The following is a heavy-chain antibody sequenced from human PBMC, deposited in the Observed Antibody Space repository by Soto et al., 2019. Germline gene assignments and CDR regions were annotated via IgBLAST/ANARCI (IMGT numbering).Heavy chain of an antibody. CDR2: ISYDGSNK. Sequence: GGSLRLSCAASGFTFSSYAMHWVRQAPGKGLEWVAVISYDGSNKYYADSVKGRFTISRDNSKNTLYLQMNGLRVEDTGLYYCAKDPDSVHWGQGILVTVSS. CDR3: AKDPDSVH. V-gene: IGHV3-30-3*01. J-gene: IGHJ4*02. CDR1: GFTFSSYA.